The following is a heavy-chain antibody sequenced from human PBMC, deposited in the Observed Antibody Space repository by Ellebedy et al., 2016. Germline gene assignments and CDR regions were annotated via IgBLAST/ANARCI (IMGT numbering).Heavy chain of an antibody. CDR3: TTVYRYNYDSV. Sequence: GGSLRLSCAASGFTFSNAWMNWVRQAPGKGLGWVGRIKSNTDGGAADYAAPVKGRFTISRDDSKNTLYLQMNRLKTEDTAVYFCTTVYRYNYDSVWGQGTLVTVSS. CDR1: GFTFSNAW. D-gene: IGHD5-18*01. CDR2: IKSNTDGGAA. J-gene: IGHJ4*02. V-gene: IGHV3-15*01.